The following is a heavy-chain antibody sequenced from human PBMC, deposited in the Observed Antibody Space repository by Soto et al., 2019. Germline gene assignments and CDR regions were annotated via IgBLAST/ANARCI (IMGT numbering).Heavy chain of an antibody. D-gene: IGHD2-15*01. Sequence: SETLSLTCAVSGGSISSGDYYWSWIRQPPGKGLEWIGYIYYSGSTYYNPSLKSRVTISVDTSKKQFSLKLSSVTAADTAAYYCASSSIVVDFYYYGLDVWGQGTTATVS. V-gene: IGHV4-30-4*01. CDR3: ASSSIVVDFYYYGLDV. CDR1: GGSISSGDYY. J-gene: IGHJ6*02. CDR2: IYYSGST.